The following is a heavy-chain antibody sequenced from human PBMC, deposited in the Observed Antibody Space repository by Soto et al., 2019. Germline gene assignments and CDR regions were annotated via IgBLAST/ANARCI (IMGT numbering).Heavy chain of an antibody. CDR1: GDSIKSGSVY. J-gene: IGHJ5*02. V-gene: IGHV4-30-4*02. CDR3: ERERQVGPASGRFDP. D-gene: IGHD2-2*01. Sequence: PSETLALTCSVNGDSIKSGSVYWSWIRQSPGNGLEYIGYITYSGMTFQNPSLKSRVTMSVDTPKNQFSLEVRSVTTADTAVYYFERERQVGPASGRFDPWGHGTLVTVSS. CDR2: ITYSGMT.